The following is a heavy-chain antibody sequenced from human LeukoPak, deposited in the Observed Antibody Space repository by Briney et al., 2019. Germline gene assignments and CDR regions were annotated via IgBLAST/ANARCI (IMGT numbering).Heavy chain of an antibody. J-gene: IGHJ4*02. CDR2: IYYSGST. Sequence: SETLSLTCTVSGGSISSYYWSWIRQPPGKGLEWIGYIYYSGSTNYNPSLKSRVTISVDTSKNQFSLKLSSVTAADTAVYYCARDSSGSYDYWGQGTLVTVSS. CDR3: ARDSSGSYDY. CDR1: GGSISSYY. D-gene: IGHD1-26*01. V-gene: IGHV4-59*01.